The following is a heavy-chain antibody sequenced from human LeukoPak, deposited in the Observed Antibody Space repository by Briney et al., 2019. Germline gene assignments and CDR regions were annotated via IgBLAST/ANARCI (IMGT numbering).Heavy chain of an antibody. CDR2: IYYRGST. D-gene: IGHD3/OR15-3a*01. Sequence: PSETLSLTCTVSGGSISSSSYYWGWIRQPPGKGLEWIGSIYYRGSTYYNPSLKSRVTISLDTSKDQFSLKLSSVTAADTAVYYCARVMILRYPDYWGQGTLVTVSS. CDR3: ARVMILRYPDY. J-gene: IGHJ4*02. V-gene: IGHV4-39*07. CDR1: GGSISSSSYY.